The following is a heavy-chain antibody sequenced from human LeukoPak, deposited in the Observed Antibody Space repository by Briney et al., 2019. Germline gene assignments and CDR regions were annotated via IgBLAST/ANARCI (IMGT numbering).Heavy chain of an antibody. Sequence: ASVKVSCKASGYTFTSYDINWVRQATGQGLEWMGWMNPNSGNTGYAQKFQGRVTVTRNTSISTAYMELSSLRSEDTAVYYCARDFPRSTSCLGYWGQGTLVTVSS. CDR1: GYTFTSYD. D-gene: IGHD2-2*01. V-gene: IGHV1-8*01. J-gene: IGHJ4*02. CDR2: MNPNSGNT. CDR3: ARDFPRSTSCLGY.